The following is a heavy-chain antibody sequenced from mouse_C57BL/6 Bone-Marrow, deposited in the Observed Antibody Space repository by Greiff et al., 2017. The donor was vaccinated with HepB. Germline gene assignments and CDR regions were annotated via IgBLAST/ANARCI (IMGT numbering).Heavy chain of an antibody. V-gene: IGHV5-12*01. CDR1: GFTFSDYY. CDR3: ARRGYYGSSYAMDY. CDR2: ISNGGGST. D-gene: IGHD1-1*01. J-gene: IGHJ4*01. Sequence: EVKLVESGGGLVQPGGSLKLSCAASGFTFSDYYMYWVRQTPEKRLEWVAYISNGGGSTYYPDTVKGRFTISRDNAKNTLYLQMSRLKSEDTAMYYCARRGYYGSSYAMDYWGQGTSVTVSS.